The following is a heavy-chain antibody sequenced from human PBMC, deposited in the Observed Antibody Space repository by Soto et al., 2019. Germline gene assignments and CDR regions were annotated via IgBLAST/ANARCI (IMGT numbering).Heavy chain of an antibody. Sequence: GESLKISCKGSGYSFITFWIGWVRQMPGKGLECMGIIHPGDSDTRYSPSFQGQVTISADKSTSTAYLQWSSLEASDAAMYYYARSWGVCSSTNCQNYFDFWGQGTLVTVSS. J-gene: IGHJ4*02. CDR1: GYSFITFW. CDR3: ARSWGVCSSTNCQNYFDF. D-gene: IGHD2-2*01. CDR2: IHPGDSDT. V-gene: IGHV5-51*01.